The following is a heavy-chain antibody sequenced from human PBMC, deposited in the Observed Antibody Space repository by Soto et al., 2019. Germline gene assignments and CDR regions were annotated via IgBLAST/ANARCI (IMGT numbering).Heavy chain of an antibody. CDR3: ARAMFYSSSSRYYYYGMDV. Sequence: SETLSLTCAVSGGSISSGGYSWSWIRQPPGKGLEWIGYIYHSGSTYYNPSLKSRVTISVDRSMNQFSLKLSSVTAADTAVYYCARAMFYSSSSRYYYYGMDVWGQGTTVTVSS. J-gene: IGHJ6*02. CDR2: IYHSGST. D-gene: IGHD6-6*01. V-gene: IGHV4-30-2*01. CDR1: GGSISSGGYS.